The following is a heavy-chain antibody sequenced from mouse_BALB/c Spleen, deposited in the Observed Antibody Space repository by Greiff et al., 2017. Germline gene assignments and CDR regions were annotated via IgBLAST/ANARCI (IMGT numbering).Heavy chain of an antibody. CDR2: ISNGGGST. J-gene: IGHJ2*01. V-gene: IGHV5-12-2*01. Sequence: EVKLVESGGGLVQPGGSLKLSCAASGFTFSSYTMSWVRQTPEKRLEWVAYISNGGGSTYYPDTVKGRFTISRDNAKNTLYLQMSSLKSEDTAMYYCARHHVDYWGQGTTLTVSS. CDR3: ARHHVDY. CDR1: GFTFSSYT.